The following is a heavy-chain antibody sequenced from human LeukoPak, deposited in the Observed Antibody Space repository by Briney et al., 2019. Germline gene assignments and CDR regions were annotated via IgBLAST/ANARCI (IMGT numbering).Heavy chain of an antibody. CDR2: TYYTSKWYN. V-gene: IGHV6-1*01. CDR1: GDSVSSNRAA. CDR3: ARQGFRRFDP. J-gene: IGHJ5*02. Sequence: SQTLSLTCAISGDSVSSNRAAWNWFRQSPSRGLEWLGRTYYTSKWYNDYAVSVKSRITVNPDTSKNQFSLHLNSVTPEDTADCARQGFRRFDPWGQGTLVTVSS. D-gene: IGHD3-3*01.